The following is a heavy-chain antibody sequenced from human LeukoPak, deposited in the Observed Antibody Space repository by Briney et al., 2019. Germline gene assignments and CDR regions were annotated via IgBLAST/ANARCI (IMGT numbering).Heavy chain of an antibody. D-gene: IGHD5-24*01. CDR2: IYSGGST. V-gene: IGHV3-66*01. CDR1: GFTVSSNY. J-gene: IGHJ6*02. Sequence: GGSLRLSCAASGFTVSSNYTSWVRQAPGKGLEWVSLIYSGGSTYYADSVKGRFTISRDNSKNTLYLQMNSLRAEDTAVYYCASRDKGYYYGMDVWGQGTTVTVSS. CDR3: ASRDKGYYYGMDV.